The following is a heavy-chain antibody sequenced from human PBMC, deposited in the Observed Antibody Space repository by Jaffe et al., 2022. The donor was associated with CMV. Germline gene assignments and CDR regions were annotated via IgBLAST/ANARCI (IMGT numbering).Heavy chain of an antibody. CDR3: ARERRGKYSYGTSYYYYYGMDV. J-gene: IGHJ6*02. CDR1: GGSISSGGYY. Sequence: QVQLQESGPGLVKPSQTLSLTCTVSGGSISSGGYYWSWIRQHPGKGLEWIGYIYYSGSTYYNPSLKSRVTISVDTSKNQFSLKLSSVTAADTAVYYCARERRGKYSYGTSYYYYYGMDVWGQGTTVTVSS. CDR2: IYYSGST. D-gene: IGHD5-18*01. V-gene: IGHV4-31*03.